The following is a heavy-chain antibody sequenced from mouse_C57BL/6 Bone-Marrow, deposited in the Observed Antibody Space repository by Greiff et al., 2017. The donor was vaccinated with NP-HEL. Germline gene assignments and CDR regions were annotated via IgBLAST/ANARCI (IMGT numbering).Heavy chain of an antibody. CDR1: GFTFSSYA. Sequence: DVKLVESGGGLVKPGGSLKLSCAASGFTFSSYAMSWVRQTPEKRLEWVATISDGGSYTYYPDNVKGRFTISRDNAKNNLYLQMSHLKSEDTAMYYCASPYDYDAWFAYWGQGTLVTVSA. CDR2: ISDGGSYT. V-gene: IGHV5-4*03. CDR3: ASPYDYDAWFAY. D-gene: IGHD2-4*01. J-gene: IGHJ3*01.